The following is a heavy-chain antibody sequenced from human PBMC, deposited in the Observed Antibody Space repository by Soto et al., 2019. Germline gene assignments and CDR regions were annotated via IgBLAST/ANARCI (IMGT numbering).Heavy chain of an antibody. CDR3: AIDVAETGDHDY. Sequence: ASVKVSCKAPGYTFSAYQMHWVRQAPGQGLEWMGAINPTGGGARYAQKFQGRVTMTRDTSTSTVYMELSSLRSEDTAVYYCAIDVAETGDHDYWGQGTIVTVYS. V-gene: IGHV1-46*01. CDR2: INPTGGGA. D-gene: IGHD7-27*01. CDR1: GYTFSAYQ. J-gene: IGHJ4*02.